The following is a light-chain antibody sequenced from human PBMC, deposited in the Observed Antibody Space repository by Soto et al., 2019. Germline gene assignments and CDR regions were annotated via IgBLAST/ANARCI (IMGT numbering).Light chain of an antibody. V-gene: IGKV1-5*01. Sequence: DIQMTQSPSTLSASVGDRVTITCRASQSINNWVAWYQQKPGKAPKILIYDASSLQSGVPSRFSGSRSGTEFTLTITSLQPDDFATYSCHQYDTYPRTFGQGTTVEIK. CDR3: HQYDTYPRT. CDR1: QSINNW. CDR2: DAS. J-gene: IGKJ1*01.